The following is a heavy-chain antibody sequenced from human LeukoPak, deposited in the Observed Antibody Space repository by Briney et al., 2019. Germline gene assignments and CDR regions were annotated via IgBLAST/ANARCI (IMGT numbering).Heavy chain of an antibody. CDR3: ARNPPKVVGATLYFDY. CDR1: GGSFSGYY. D-gene: IGHD1-26*01. Sequence: SETLSLTCTVSGGSFSGYYWSWIRQPPGKGLEWIGYTYYSGNTNYNPSLKSRVTISVDTSKNQFSLKLSSVTAADTAVYYCARNPPKVVGATLYFDYWGQGTLVTVSS. CDR2: TYYSGNT. V-gene: IGHV4-59*01. J-gene: IGHJ4*02.